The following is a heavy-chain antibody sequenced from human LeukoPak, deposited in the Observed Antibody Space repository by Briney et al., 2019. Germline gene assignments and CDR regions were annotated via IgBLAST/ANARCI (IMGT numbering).Heavy chain of an antibody. Sequence: GGSLRLSCAASGFTFSSYAVSWVRQAPGKGLEWVSAISSSNDYIYYADSVKGRFTISRDNAKNSLYLQMNSLRAEDTAVYYCVRIPNSAGFPNWFDPWGQGTLVTVSS. J-gene: IGHJ5*02. CDR1: GFTFSSYA. CDR2: ISSSNDYI. D-gene: IGHD6-19*01. V-gene: IGHV3-21*01. CDR3: VRIPNSAGFPNWFDP.